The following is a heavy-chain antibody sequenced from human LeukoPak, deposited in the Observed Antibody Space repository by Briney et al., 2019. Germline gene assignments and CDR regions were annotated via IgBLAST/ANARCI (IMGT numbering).Heavy chain of an antibody. D-gene: IGHD5-12*01. CDR3: ARGWLNYYYGMDV. CDR2: IWYDGSNK. Sequence: GGSLRLSCAASGFTFSSYGIHWVRQAPGKGLEWLAVIWYDGSNKYYADSVKGRFTISRDNSKNTLYLQMNSLRAEDTAVYYCARGWLNYYYGMDVWGQGTTVTVSS. V-gene: IGHV3-33*01. CDR1: GFTFSSYG. J-gene: IGHJ6*02.